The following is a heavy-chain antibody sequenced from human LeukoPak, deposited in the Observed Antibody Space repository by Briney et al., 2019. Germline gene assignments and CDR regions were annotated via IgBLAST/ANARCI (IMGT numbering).Heavy chain of an antibody. CDR1: GFTFSRYS. Sequence: PGGSLRLSCAASGFTFSRYSMNWVRQAPGKGLEWVSYISSISSTIYYADAVKGRFTISRDNANNSLNLQMNSLGDEDTAVYYCARESTSWYFDLWGRGTLVTVSS. J-gene: IGHJ2*01. V-gene: IGHV3-48*02. CDR3: ARESTSWYFDL. D-gene: IGHD2-2*01. CDR2: ISSISSTI.